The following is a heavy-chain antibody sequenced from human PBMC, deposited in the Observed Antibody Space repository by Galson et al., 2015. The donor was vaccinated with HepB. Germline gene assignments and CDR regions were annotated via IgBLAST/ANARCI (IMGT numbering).Heavy chain of an antibody. CDR3: AKGIVVRYRGSFDY. J-gene: IGHJ4*02. Sequence: SLRLSCAASGFTFSSYAMSWVRQAPGKGLEWVSAISGRGGSTYYADSVKGRFTISRDNSKNTLYLQMNSLRAEDTAVYYCAKGIVVRYRGSFDYWGQGTLVTVSS. V-gene: IGHV3-23*01. D-gene: IGHD2-21*01. CDR1: GFTFSSYA. CDR2: ISGRGGST.